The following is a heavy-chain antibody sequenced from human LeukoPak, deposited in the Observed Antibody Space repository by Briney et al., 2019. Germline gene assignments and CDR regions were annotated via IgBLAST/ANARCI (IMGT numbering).Heavy chain of an antibody. CDR2: VDPEDGET. Sequence: GASVKVSCKTSGYTFTDYYMHWVQQAPGKGLEWMGRVDPEDGETIYAEKFQGRVTMTADTSTDTAYMELSSLRSDDSAVYYCATGAGYCNSTNCYGGWFDPWGQGTLVTVSS. V-gene: IGHV1-69-2*01. D-gene: IGHD2-2*01. CDR1: GYTFTDYY. J-gene: IGHJ5*02. CDR3: ATGAGYCNSTNCYGGWFDP.